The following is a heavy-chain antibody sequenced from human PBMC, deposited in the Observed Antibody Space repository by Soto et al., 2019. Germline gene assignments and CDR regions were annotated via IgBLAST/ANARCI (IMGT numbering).Heavy chain of an antibody. J-gene: IGHJ6*02. V-gene: IGHV4-4*02. D-gene: IGHD3-3*01. CDR3: ARDFRPRFGFWSLYGMDV. CDR1: GGSISSSNW. CDR2: IYHSGST. Sequence: SETLSLTCAVSGGSISSSNWWSWVRQPPGKGLEWIGEIYHSGSTNYNPSLKSRVTISVDKSKNQFSLKLSSVTAADTAVYYCARDFRPRFGFWSLYGMDVWGQGTTVTVSS.